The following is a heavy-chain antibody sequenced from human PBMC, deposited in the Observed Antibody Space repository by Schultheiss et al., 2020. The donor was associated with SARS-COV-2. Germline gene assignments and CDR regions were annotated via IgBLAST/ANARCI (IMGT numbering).Heavy chain of an antibody. J-gene: IGHJ3*02. CDR3: ARRITMIVDAFDI. CDR2: IWYDGSNK. CDR1: GFTFSSYG. V-gene: IGHV3-33*01. D-gene: IGHD3-22*01. Sequence: GGSPRLSCAASGFTFSSYGMHWVRQAPGKGLEWVAVIWYDGSNKYYADSVKGRFTISRDNSKNTLYLQMNSLRAEDTAVYYCARRITMIVDAFDIWGQGTMVTVSS.